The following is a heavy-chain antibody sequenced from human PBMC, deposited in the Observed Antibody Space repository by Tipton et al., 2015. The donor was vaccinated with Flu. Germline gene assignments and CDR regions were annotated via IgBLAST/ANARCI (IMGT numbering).Heavy chain of an antibody. D-gene: IGHD2-15*01. J-gene: IGHJ6*02. Sequence: GSLRLSCAASGFTFSSYEMNWVRQAPGKGLEWVSYISSSGSTIYCADSVKGRFTISRDNAKNSLYLQMNSLRAEDTAVYYCARDTRVVVVAATYYYYYGMDVWGQGTTVTVSS. CDR1: GFTFSSYE. CDR3: ARDTRVVVVAATYYYYYGMDV. V-gene: IGHV3-48*03. CDR2: ISSSGSTI.